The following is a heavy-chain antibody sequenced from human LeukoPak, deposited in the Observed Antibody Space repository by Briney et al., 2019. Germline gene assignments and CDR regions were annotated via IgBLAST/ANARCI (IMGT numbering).Heavy chain of an antibody. J-gene: IGHJ4*02. Sequence: SQTLSLTCTVSGGSISSGSYYWSWIRQPAGKGLEWIERIYTSGSTNYNPSLKSRVTISVDTSKNQFSLKLSSVTAADTAVYYCARDRLGDLDYWGQGTLVTVSS. V-gene: IGHV4-61*02. D-gene: IGHD3-16*01. CDR2: IYTSGST. CDR3: ARDRLGDLDY. CDR1: GGSISSGSYY.